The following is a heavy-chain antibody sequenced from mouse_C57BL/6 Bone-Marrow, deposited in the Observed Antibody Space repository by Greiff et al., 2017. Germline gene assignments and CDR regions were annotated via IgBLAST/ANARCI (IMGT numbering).Heavy chain of an antibody. V-gene: IGHV14-4*01. Sequence: VQLQQSGAELVRPGASVKLSCTASGFNIKDDYMHWVKQRPEQGLEWIGWIDPENGDTEYASKFQGKATITADTSSNTAYLQLRSLTSEDTAVYYCTIPLITTVVATDFYAMDYWGQGTSVTVSS. CDR1: GFNIKDDY. D-gene: IGHD1-1*01. CDR2: IDPENGDT. J-gene: IGHJ4*01. CDR3: TIPLITTVVATDFYAMDY.